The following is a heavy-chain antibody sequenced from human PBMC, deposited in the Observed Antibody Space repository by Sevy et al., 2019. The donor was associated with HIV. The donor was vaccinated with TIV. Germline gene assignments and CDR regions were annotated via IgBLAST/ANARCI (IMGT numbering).Heavy chain of an antibody. D-gene: IGHD1-26*01. CDR1: GGSITSLY. V-gene: IGHV4-59*08. Sequence: SETLSLTCTVSGGSITSLYWNWIRQPPGKGLEWIANIYYNGHINYNPSLKNRVTLSFDTSKNQFSLRLSSVTAADTAMYYCAGENAWGRGYSWGQGTLVTVSS. J-gene: IGHJ4*02. CDR3: AGENAWGRGYS. CDR2: IYYNGHI.